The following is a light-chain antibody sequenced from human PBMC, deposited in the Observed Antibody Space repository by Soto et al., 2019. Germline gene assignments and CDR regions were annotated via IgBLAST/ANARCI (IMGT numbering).Light chain of an antibody. CDR3: QQYNNWPPDRT. CDR2: GAS. J-gene: IGKJ1*01. V-gene: IGKV3-15*01. CDR1: QSVSSN. Sequence: EIVMTQSPATRSVSPGERATLSCRASQSVSSNLAWYQQKPGQAPRLLIYGASTRATGIPARFSGSGSGTEFTLTISSLQYEDFAIYFCQQYNNWPPDRTFGQGTKVEIK.